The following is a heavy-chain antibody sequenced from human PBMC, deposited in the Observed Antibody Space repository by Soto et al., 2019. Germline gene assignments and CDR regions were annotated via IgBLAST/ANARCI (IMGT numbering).Heavy chain of an antibody. CDR1: GFTFSSYS. J-gene: IGHJ4*02. CDR2: IYSGGST. CDR3: AIERRYSYGYRTDV. D-gene: IGHD5-18*01. Sequence: PGGSLRLSCAASGFTFSSYSMNWVRQAPGKGLEWVSVIYSGGSTYYADSVKGRFTISRDNSKNTLYLQMNSLRAEDTAVYYCAIERRYSYGYRTDVWGEGSLVTVGS. V-gene: IGHV3-53*01.